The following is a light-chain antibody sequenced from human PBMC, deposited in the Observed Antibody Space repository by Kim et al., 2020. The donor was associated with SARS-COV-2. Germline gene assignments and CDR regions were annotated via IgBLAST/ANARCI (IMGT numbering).Light chain of an antibody. CDR3: QAWDSSTAV. Sequence: SYELTQPPSVSVSPGQTASITCSGDKLGDKYACWYQQKPGKSPVLVIYQDSKRPSGIPERFSGSNSGNTATLTISGTQAMDEADYYCQAWDSSTAVLGGGTQLTVL. J-gene: IGLJ2*01. V-gene: IGLV3-1*01. CDR1: KLGDKY. CDR2: QDS.